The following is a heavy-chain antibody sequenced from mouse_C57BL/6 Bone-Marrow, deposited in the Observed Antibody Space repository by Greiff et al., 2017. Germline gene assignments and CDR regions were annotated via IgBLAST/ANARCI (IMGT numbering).Heavy chain of an antibody. V-gene: IGHV5-15*01. CDR1: GFTFSDYG. D-gene: IGHD2-2*01. CDR2: ISNLAYSI. Sequence: EVKLVESGGGLVQPGGSLKLSCAVSGFTFSDYGMAWVRQAPRKGPEWVAFISNLAYSIYYADTVTGRFTISRENAKNTLYLEMSRLRSENTAMYYCARRVIEDYAMDYWGQGTSVTVSS. J-gene: IGHJ4*01. CDR3: ARRVIEDYAMDY.